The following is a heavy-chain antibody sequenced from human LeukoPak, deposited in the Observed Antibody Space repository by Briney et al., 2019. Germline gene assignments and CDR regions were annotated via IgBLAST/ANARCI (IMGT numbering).Heavy chain of an antibody. J-gene: IGHJ2*01. CDR2: IYYNGNT. CDR3: ARGLELPHWYFDL. V-gene: IGHV4-59*01. CDR1: GGSINTYY. D-gene: IGHD1-7*01. Sequence: PSETLSLTCTVSGGSINTYYWSWIRQPPGKGLEWIGYIYYNGNTNYNPSLKSRVTISVDTSKNQFSLKLSSVTAADTAVYFCARGLELPHWYFDLWGRGTLVTVSS.